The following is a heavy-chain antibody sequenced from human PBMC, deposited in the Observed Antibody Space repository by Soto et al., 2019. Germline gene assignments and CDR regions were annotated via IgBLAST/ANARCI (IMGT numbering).Heavy chain of an antibody. V-gene: IGHV2-70*11. J-gene: IGHJ4*02. CDR1: GFSLSTRGMS. Sequence: SGPTLVNPTQTLTLTCTFSGFSLSTRGMSVTWIRQPPGKALEWLARIDWDDDKYYNRSLKTRLTISKDTSKNQVVLTMTNMDPVDTATYFCARLKTGPYYFDYWGQGTLVTVSS. D-gene: IGHD7-27*01. CDR2: IDWDDDK. CDR3: ARLKTGPYYFDY.